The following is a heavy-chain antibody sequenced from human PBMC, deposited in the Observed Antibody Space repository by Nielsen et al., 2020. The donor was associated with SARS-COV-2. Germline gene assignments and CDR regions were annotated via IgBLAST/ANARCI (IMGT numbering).Heavy chain of an antibody. V-gene: IGHV4-39*07. D-gene: IGHD3-16*02. J-gene: IGHJ6*02. CDR2: INHSGST. Sequence: SETLSLTCTVSGGSISSSSYYWSWIRQPPGKGLEWIGEINHSGSTNYNPFLKSRVTISVDTSKNQFSLKLSSVTAADTAVYYCARGRRDYVWGSYRPGGYYGMDVWGQETTVTVSS. CDR1: GGSISSSSYY. CDR3: ARGRRDYVWGSYRPGGYYGMDV.